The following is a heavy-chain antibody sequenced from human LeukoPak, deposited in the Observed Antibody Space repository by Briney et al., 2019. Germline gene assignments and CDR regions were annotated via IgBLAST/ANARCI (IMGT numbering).Heavy chain of an antibody. CDR2: ISSNTWTT. D-gene: IGHD3-9*01. CDR3: ARGPHDDAAGYCFL. J-gene: IGHJ4*02. Sequence: GGSLRLSCEVSGFTFSTYGMAGVRPAPGKGLEWISYISSNTWTTTYADSVRGRFTISRDNAKNSLYWQMNRLRADDSGVYYCARGPHDDAAGYCFLWGQGTQVTVSS. CDR1: GFTFSTYG. V-gene: IGHV3-48*01.